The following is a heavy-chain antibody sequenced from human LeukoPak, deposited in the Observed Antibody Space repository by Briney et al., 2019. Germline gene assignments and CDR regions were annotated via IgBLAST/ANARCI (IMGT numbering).Heavy chain of an antibody. V-gene: IGHV1-46*03. CDR3: ARVLTGIAAAGHGGSRAQFDY. CDR1: GYTFTSYY. Sequence: ASVKVSCKASGYTFTSYYMHWVRQAPGQGLEWMGIINPSGGSTSYAQKFQGRVTMTRDTSTSTVYMELSSLRSEDTAVYYCARVLTGIAAAGHGGSRAQFDYWGQGTLVTVSS. CDR2: INPSGGST. J-gene: IGHJ4*02. D-gene: IGHD6-13*01.